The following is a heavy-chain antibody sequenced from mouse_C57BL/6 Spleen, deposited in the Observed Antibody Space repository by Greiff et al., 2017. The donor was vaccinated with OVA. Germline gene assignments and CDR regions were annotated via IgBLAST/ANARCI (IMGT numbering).Heavy chain of an antibody. J-gene: IGHJ3*01. D-gene: IGHD4-1*01. V-gene: IGHV1-69*01. CDR2: IDPSDSYT. CDR3: ARGELGLAWFAY. Sequence: QLQQSGAELVMPGASVKLSCKASGYTFTSYWMHWVKQRPGQGLEWIGEIDPSDSYTNYNQKFKGKSTLTVDKSSSTAYMQLSSLTSEDSAVYYCARGELGLAWFAYWGQGTLVTVSA. CDR1: GYTFTSYW.